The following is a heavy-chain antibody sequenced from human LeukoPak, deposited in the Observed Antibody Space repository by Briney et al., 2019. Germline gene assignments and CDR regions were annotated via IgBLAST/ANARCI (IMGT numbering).Heavy chain of an antibody. V-gene: IGHV4-38-2*02. J-gene: IGHJ6*04. Sequence: SETLSLTCAVSGYSISSGYYWGWIRQPPGKGLEWIGSIYHSGSPYYNPSLKSRVTISVDTSKNQFSLKLSSVTAADTAVYYCARDRDLSGGMDVWGKGTTVTVSS. CDR2: IYHSGSP. CDR1: GYSISSGYY. D-gene: IGHD3-10*01. CDR3: ARDRDLSGGMDV.